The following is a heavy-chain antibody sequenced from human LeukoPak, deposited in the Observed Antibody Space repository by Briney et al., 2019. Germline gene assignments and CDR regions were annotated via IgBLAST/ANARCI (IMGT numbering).Heavy chain of an antibody. V-gene: IGHV4-59*11. J-gene: IGHJ3*02. CDR1: GGSISTQY. Sequence: SETLSLTCTVSGGSISTQYWSWIRQPPGKGLEWIGYSYYTGSTNYNPSLKSRVTISVDTSKNQFSLKLSSVTAADTAVYYCARDLATVRGGDAFDIWGQGTMVTVSS. D-gene: IGHD4-17*01. CDR3: ARDLATVRGGDAFDI. CDR2: SYYTGST.